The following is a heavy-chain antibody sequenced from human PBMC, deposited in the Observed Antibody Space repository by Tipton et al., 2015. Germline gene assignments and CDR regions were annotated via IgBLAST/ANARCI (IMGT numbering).Heavy chain of an antibody. CDR2: IGTAGDT. D-gene: IGHD3-22*01. CDR1: GFTFSNYD. V-gene: IGHV3-13*01. CDR3: ARAGLDYYDSSGYYSYGMDV. J-gene: IGHJ6*02. Sequence: GSLRLSCAASGFTFSNYDMHWVRQATGKGLEWVSAIGTAGDTYYPGSVKGRFTISRENAKNSLYLQMNSLRVEDTAVYYCARAGLDYYDSSGYYSYGMDVWGQGTTVTVSS.